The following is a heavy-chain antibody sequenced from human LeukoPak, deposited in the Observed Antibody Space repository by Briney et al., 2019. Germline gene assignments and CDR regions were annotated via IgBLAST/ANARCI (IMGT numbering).Heavy chain of an antibody. Sequence: SGTLSLTCAVSGGSLSSSNWWSWVRQPPGKGLEWIGEFYHSGSTNYNPSLKSRVTISVDKSKNQFSLKLSSVTAADTAVYYCARDRAHTTMGAPAAYYFDHWGQGILVTVSS. V-gene: IGHV4-4*02. CDR2: FYHSGST. CDR1: GGSLSSSNW. CDR3: ARDRAHTTMGAPAAYYFDH. J-gene: IGHJ4*02. D-gene: IGHD4/OR15-4a*01.